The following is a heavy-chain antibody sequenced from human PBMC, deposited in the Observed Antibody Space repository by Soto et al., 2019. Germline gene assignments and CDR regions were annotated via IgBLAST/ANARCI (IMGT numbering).Heavy chain of an antibody. CDR2: IWYDGSNK. J-gene: IGHJ6*02. Sequence: VAVIWYDGSNKYYADSVKGRFTISRDNSKNTLYLQMNSLRAEDTAVYYCARSSYYDFWSGSYGMDVWGQGTTVTVSS. CDR3: ARSSYYDFWSGSYGMDV. D-gene: IGHD3-3*01. V-gene: IGHV3-33*01.